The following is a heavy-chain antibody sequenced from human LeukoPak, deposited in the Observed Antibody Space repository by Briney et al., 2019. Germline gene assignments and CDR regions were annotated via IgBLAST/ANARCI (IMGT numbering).Heavy chain of an antibody. J-gene: IGHJ5*02. V-gene: IGHV2-5*02. Sequence: SGPTLVKPTQTLTLTCTFSGFSLSTSGVGVGWIRQPPGKALEWLALIYWDDDKRCSPSLKSRLTITKDTSKNQVVLTMTNMDPVDTATYYCAHSYCSGGSCYSAADNWFDPWGQGTLVTVSS. CDR2: IYWDDDK. D-gene: IGHD2-15*01. CDR1: GFSLSTSGVG. CDR3: AHSYCSGGSCYSAADNWFDP.